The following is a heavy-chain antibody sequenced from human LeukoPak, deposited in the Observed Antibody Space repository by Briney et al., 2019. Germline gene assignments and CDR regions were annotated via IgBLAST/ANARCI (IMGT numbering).Heavy chain of an antibody. V-gene: IGHV1-8*03. CDR3: ARDRRGSGYDPGVWFDP. J-gene: IGHJ5*02. CDR2: MNPNSGNT. Sequence: ASVKVSCKASGYTFTSYDINWVRQATGQGLEWMGWMNPNSGNTGYAQKFQGRVTITRNTSISTAYMELRSLRSDDTAVYYCARDRRGSGYDPGVWFDPWGQGTLVTVSS. D-gene: IGHD5-12*01. CDR1: GYTFTSYD.